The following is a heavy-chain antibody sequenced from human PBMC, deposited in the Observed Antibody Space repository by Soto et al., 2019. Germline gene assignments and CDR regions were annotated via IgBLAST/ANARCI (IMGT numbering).Heavy chain of an antibody. CDR2: IHYSGST. D-gene: IGHD2-15*01. CDR1: GGSFSGYY. Sequence: SETLSLTCAVYGGSFSGYYWSWIRQPPGKGLDWIGYIHYSGSTNYSPSLKSRVTMSVDTSKNQFSLKLSSVTAADTAVYYCARGGWSLDSWGQGTLVTVSS. J-gene: IGHJ4*02. CDR3: ARGGWSLDS. V-gene: IGHV4-59*01.